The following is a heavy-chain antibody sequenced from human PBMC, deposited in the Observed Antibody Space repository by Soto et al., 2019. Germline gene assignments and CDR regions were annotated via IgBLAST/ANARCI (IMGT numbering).Heavy chain of an antibody. V-gene: IGHV3-21*01. CDR3: ARYLSGTYIPFDY. CDR2: ISSNSDYI. J-gene: IGHJ3*01. D-gene: IGHD1-26*01. CDR1: GFTFSVYD. Sequence: EVQLVESGGGLVKPGGSLRLSCEASGFTFSVYDMIWVRQAPGKGLEWVSSISSNSDYIYYEDSLKGRFTVSRDNAQTSLYPEMNSLRAEDTAVYYCARYLSGTYIPFDYWGQGTLVTVSS.